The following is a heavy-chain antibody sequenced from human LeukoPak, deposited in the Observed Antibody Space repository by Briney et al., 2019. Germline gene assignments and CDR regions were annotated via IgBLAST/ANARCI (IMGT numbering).Heavy chain of an antibody. Sequence: PSETLSLTCTVSGYSISSGYYWGWIRQPPGKGLEWIGSIYHSGSTCYNPSLKSRVTISVDTSKNQFSLKLSSVTAADTAVYYCAARGADILTGYYNDYWGQGTLVTVSS. V-gene: IGHV4-38-2*02. J-gene: IGHJ4*02. D-gene: IGHD3-9*01. CDR3: AARGADILTGYYNDY. CDR2: IYHSGST. CDR1: GYSISSGYY.